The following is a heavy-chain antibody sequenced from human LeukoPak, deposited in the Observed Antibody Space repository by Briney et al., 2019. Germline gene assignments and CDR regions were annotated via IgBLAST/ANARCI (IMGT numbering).Heavy chain of an antibody. CDR1: GGSFSGYY. J-gene: IGHJ6*02. Sequence: SETLSLTCAVYGGSFSGYYWSWIRQPPGKGLEWIGEINHSGSTNYNPSLKSRVTISVDTSKNQFSLKLSSVTAADTAVYYCAGGQRGATGSGGGYYGMDVWGQGTTVTVSS. V-gene: IGHV4-34*01. CDR3: AGGQRGATGSGGGYYGMDV. CDR2: INHSGST. D-gene: IGHD5-12*01.